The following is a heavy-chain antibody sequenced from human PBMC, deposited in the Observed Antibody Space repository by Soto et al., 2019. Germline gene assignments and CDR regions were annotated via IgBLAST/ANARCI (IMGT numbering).Heavy chain of an antibody. CDR2: IIPIFGTA. CDR1: GGTFSSYA. D-gene: IGHD3-3*01. J-gene: IGHJ6*02. CDR3: AGTREVFPLHLEWLLPAYYYYYGMDV. V-gene: IGHV1-69*13. Sequence: SVKVSCKASGGTFSSYAISWVRQAPGQGLEWMGGIIPIFGTANYAQKFQGRVTITADESTSTAYMELSSLRSEDTAVYYCAGTREVFPLHLEWLLPAYYYYYGMDVWGQGTTVTVSS.